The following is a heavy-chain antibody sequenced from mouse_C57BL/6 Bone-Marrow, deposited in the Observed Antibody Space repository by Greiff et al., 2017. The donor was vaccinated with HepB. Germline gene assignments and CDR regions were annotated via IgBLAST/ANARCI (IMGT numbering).Heavy chain of an antibody. D-gene: IGHD1-1*01. CDR2: ISSGSSTI. J-gene: IGHJ3*01. CDR1: GFTFSDYG. CDR3: ARGPHYYGSRAWFAY. V-gene: IGHV5-17*01. Sequence: EVKLVESGGGLVKPGGSLKLSCAASGFTFSDYGMHWVRQAPEKGLEWVAYISSGSSTIYYADTVKGRFTISRDNAKNTLFLQMTSLRSEDTAMYYCARGPHYYGSRAWFAYWGQGTLVTVSA.